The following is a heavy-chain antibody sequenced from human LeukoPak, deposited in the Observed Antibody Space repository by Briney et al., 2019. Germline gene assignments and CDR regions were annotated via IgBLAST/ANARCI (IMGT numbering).Heavy chain of an antibody. V-gene: IGHV3-11*01. CDR2: ISSSGITI. D-gene: IGHD5-12*01. CDR3: AKDRNIVAPYFDY. CDR1: GFTFSDYY. J-gene: IGHJ4*02. Sequence: GGSLRLSWAASGFTFSDYYMTWIRQAPGKGREWVSYISSSGITIYYADSGKARFTISRDNAKKSLYLEMNSLRAEDTAVYYCAKDRNIVAPYFDYWGQGTLVTVSS.